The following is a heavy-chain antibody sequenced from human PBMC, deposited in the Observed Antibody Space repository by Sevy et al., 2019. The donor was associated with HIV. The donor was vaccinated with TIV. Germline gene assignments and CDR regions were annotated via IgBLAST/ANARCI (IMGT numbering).Heavy chain of an antibody. CDR2: ISGSGGST. V-gene: IGHV3-23*01. D-gene: IGHD5-12*01. CDR1: GFTFSSYA. Sequence: GGSLRLSCAASGFTFSSYAMSWIRQAPGKGLEWVSVISGSGGSTYYADSVKGRFTFSRDNSKNTLYLQMNSLRAEDTAVYYCAKPPRGPYYYYGMDVWGQWTTVTVSS. J-gene: IGHJ6*02. CDR3: AKPPRGPYYYYGMDV.